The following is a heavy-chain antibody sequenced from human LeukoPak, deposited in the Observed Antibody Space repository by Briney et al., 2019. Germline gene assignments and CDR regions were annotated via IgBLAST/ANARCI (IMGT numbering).Heavy chain of an antibody. Sequence: PSEPLSLPCTVSGDHLSSGSSYYWAWIRQPPGKGLEWIGSFYYSGSPYYNPSLKSRVTISVDTSKNQFSLKVSSVTAADTAVYYCARRAIPYSSSWYTGAFDPWGQGTLVTVSS. CDR2: FYYSGSP. D-gene: IGHD6-13*01. J-gene: IGHJ5*02. CDR3: ARRAIPYSSSWYTGAFDP. CDR1: GDHLSSGSSYY. V-gene: IGHV4-39*01.